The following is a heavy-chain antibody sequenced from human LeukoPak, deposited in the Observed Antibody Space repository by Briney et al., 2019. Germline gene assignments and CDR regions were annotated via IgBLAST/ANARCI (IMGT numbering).Heavy chain of an antibody. J-gene: IGHJ4*02. D-gene: IGHD6-19*01. CDR1: GFTFRSQN. CDR3: VKNGWLDY. V-gene: IGHV3-21*01. CDR2: ISTSGDST. Sequence: GGSLRLSCAASGFTFRSQNMNWGRQAPGKGREWVAYISTSGDSTKYADSVEGGFTISRDNVANSLYLLIHSPRVDDTAVYYCVKNGWLDYWGQGIVVTVSS.